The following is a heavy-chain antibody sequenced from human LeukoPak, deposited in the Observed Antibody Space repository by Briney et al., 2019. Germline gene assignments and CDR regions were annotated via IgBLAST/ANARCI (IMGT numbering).Heavy chain of an antibody. D-gene: IGHD6-19*01. V-gene: IGHV3-11*04. J-gene: IGHJ3*02. CDR1: GFTFGDYY. CDR2: ITFSSKTI. CDR3: ARGRWQWLGMDAFDI. Sequence: PGGSLRLSCTASGFTFGDYYMSWIRQAPGKGLEWISYITFSSKTIYYADSVKGRFTITRDNAKNSLYLQMNSLRAEDTAVYYCARGRWQWLGMDAFDIWGQGTMVTVSS.